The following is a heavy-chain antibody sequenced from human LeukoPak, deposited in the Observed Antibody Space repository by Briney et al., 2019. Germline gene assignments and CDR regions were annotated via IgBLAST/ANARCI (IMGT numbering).Heavy chain of an antibody. V-gene: IGHV3-21*01. CDR1: GFTFSSYS. J-gene: IGHJ6*02. D-gene: IGHD5-12*01. CDR3: ARSENDIVATIADYYGMDV. Sequence: GSLRLSCAASGFTFSSYSMNWVRQAPGKGLEWVSSISSSSSYIYYADSVKGRFTISRDNAKNSLYLQMNSLRAEDTAVYYCARSENDIVATIADYYGMDVWGQGTTVTVSS. CDR2: ISSSSSYI.